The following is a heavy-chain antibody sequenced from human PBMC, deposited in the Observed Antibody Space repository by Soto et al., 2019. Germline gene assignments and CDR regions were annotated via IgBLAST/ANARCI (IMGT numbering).Heavy chain of an antibody. D-gene: IGHD4-17*01. CDR2: IYYSGST. CDR3: ARVHYGDYYYYYGMDV. Sequence: SETLSLTCTVSGGSISSGGYYWSWIRQPPGKGLEWIGYIYYSGSTYYNPSLKSLVTISVDTSKNQFPLKLSSVTAADTAVYYCARVHYGDYYYYYGMDVWGQGTTVTVSS. V-gene: IGHV4-30-4*01. J-gene: IGHJ6*02. CDR1: GGSISSGGYY.